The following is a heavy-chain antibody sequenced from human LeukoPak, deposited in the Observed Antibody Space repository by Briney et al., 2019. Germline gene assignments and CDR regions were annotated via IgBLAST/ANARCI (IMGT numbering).Heavy chain of an antibody. V-gene: IGHV1-69*05. D-gene: IGHD2-15*01. CDR2: IIPIFGTA. CDR1: GGTFSSYA. Sequence: ASVKVSCKASGGTFSSYAISWVRQAPGQGLEWMGGIIPIFGTANYAQKFQGRVTITTDESTSTAYMELSSLRSEDTAVYYCARSYCSGGSCYRYYYYMDVWAKGPRSPSP. J-gene: IGHJ6*03. CDR3: ARSYCSGGSCYRYYYYMDV.